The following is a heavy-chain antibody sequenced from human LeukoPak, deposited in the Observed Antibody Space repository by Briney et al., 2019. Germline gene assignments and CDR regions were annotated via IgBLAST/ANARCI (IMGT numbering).Heavy chain of an antibody. Sequence: GGSLRLSCAASGFTLSDYYMTWNRQAPGKGLEWVSYVSNGGSSSILYADSVKGRFTVFRDYAKNSLYLQMNSLRADDTGVYYCARDKSNKGHDCWGQGTLVTVSS. CDR3: ARDKSNKGHDC. V-gene: IGHV3-11*01. J-gene: IGHJ4*02. CDR2: VSNGGSSSI. CDR1: GFTLSDYY. D-gene: IGHD2-8*01.